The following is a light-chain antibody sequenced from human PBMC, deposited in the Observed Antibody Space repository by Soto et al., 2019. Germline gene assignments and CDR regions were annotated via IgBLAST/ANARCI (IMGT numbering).Light chain of an antibody. CDR2: EVS. CDR1: SSDVGGYNY. CDR3: SSYTSSSTLV. J-gene: IGLJ1*01. Sequence: QSALTQPASASGSPGQSITISCTGTSSDVGGYNYVSWYQQHPGKAPKLMIYEVSNRPSGVSNRFSGSKSGNTASLTISGLQAEDEAEYYCSSYTSSSTLVFGTGTKVTVL. V-gene: IGLV2-14*01.